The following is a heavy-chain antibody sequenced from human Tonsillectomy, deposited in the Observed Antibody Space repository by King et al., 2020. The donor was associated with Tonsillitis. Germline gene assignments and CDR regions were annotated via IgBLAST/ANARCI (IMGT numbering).Heavy chain of an antibody. D-gene: IGHD6-13*01. J-gene: IGHJ4*02. CDR1: GGSFSGYY. V-gene: IGHV4-34*01. CDR3: ARLANTTLRFGIAAAGTLFDY. CDR2: INHSGST. Sequence: VQLQQWGAGLLKPSETLSLTCAVYGGSFSGYYWSWIRQPPGKGLEWIGEINHSGSTNYNPSLKSRVTISVDTSKNQFSLKLSSVTAADTAVYYCARLANTTLRFGIAAAGTLFDYWGQGTLVTVSS.